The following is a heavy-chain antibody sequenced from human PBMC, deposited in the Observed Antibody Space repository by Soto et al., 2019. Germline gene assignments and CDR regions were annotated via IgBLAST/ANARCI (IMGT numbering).Heavy chain of an antibody. V-gene: IGHV3-9*01. CDR1: GFTFDDYA. J-gene: IGHJ6*02. CDR3: TYYYDSSGYPGGMDV. D-gene: IGHD3-22*01. Sequence: GGSLRLSCAASGFTFDDYAMHWVRQAPGKGLEWVSGISWNSGSIGYADSVKGRFTISRDNAKNSLYLQMNSLRAEDTALYYCTYYYDSSGYPGGMDVWGQGTTVTVSS. CDR2: ISWNSGSI.